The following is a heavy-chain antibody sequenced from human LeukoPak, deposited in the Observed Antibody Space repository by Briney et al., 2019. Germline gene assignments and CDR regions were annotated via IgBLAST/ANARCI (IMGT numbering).Heavy chain of an antibody. CDR1: GFTFNTYS. CDR2: ISHNSNYI. J-gene: IGHJ4*02. Sequence: GGSLRLSCAASGFTFNTYSLDWVRQAPGKGLEWVSSISHNSNYIYYADSVKGRFTVSRDNAKDSLFLQMNSLRAEDTAVYYCARGVENWGQGTLVTVSS. CDR3: ARGVEN. V-gene: IGHV3-21*01.